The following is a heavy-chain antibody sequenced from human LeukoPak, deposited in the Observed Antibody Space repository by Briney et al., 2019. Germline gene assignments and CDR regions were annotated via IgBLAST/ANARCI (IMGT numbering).Heavy chain of an antibody. V-gene: IGHV4-34*01. Sequence: SETLSLTCAVYGGSFSGYYWSWIRQPPGKGLEWVGEINHSGSTNYNPSLKSRVTISVDTSKNQFSLKLSSVTAADTAVYYCARDVSSTSWNWFDPWGQGTLVTVSS. CDR2: INHSGST. CDR1: GGSFSGYY. CDR3: ARDVSSTSWNWFDP. D-gene: IGHD2-2*01. J-gene: IGHJ5*02.